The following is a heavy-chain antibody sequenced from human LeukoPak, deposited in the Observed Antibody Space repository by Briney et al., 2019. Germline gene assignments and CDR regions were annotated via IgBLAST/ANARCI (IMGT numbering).Heavy chain of an antibody. D-gene: IGHD3-22*01. CDR3: ARHCVKARGIVVVITPNWFDP. V-gene: IGHV4-39*01. CDR1: GGSISSSSYY. J-gene: IGHJ5*02. CDR2: IYYSGST. Sequence: SETLSLTCTVSGGSISSSSYYWGWIRQPPGKGLEWIGSIYYSGSTYYNPSLKSRVTISVDTSKNQFSLKLSCVTAADTAVYYCARHCVKARGIVVVITPNWFDPWGQGTLVTVSS.